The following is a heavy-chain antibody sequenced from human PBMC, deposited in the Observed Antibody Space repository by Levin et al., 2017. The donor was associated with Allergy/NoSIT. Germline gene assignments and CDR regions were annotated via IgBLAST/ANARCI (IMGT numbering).Heavy chain of an antibody. CDR2: TYYRSKWYN. CDR3: ARDKRAYCGGDCLGGAFDI. Sequence: PSQTLSLTCAISGDTVSSNSAAWNWIRQSPSRGLEWLGRTYYRSKWYNDYAVSVKSRITVNPDTSKNQFSLQLNSVTPEDTALYFCARDKRAYCGGDCLGGAFDIWGQGTMVTVSS. J-gene: IGHJ3*02. D-gene: IGHD2-21*02. CDR1: GDTVSSNSAA. V-gene: IGHV6-1*01.